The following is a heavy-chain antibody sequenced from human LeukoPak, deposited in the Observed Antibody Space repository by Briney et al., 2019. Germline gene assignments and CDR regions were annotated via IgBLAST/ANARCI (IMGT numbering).Heavy chain of an antibody. D-gene: IGHD6-13*01. CDR1: GFTFSDYY. V-gene: IGHV4-59*12. J-gene: IGHJ3*02. CDR2: IYSSGST. Sequence: PGGSLRLSCVASGFTFSDYYMSWIRQAPGKGLEWIGRIYSSGSTSYNPSLDSRVRISVDTSKNQFSLKLSSVTAADTAVYYCARSIAAADVFDIWGQGTMVTVSS. CDR3: ARSIAAADVFDI.